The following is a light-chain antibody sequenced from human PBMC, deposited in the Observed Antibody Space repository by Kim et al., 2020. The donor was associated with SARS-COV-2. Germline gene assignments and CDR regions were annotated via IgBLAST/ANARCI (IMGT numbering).Light chain of an antibody. CDR3: QQYGSSPT. CDR2: EAS. CDR1: QTVRDKY. V-gene: IGKV3-20*01. Sequence: LSPGERATLSCRASQTVRDKYLAWYQHNPGQAPRLLIYEASNRASDIPDRFSGRGSGTDFTLIINRLEPEDFAVYFCQQYGSSPTFGQGTKVDIK. J-gene: IGKJ1*01.